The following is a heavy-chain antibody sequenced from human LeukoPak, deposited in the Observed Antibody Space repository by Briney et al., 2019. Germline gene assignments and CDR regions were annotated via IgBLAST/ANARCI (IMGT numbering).Heavy chain of an antibody. V-gene: IGHV3-74*01. CDR3: ARDFRSGSYSGDYYFDY. J-gene: IGHJ4*02. CDR1: GFIFSSYW. Sequence: PGGSLRLSCAASGFIFSSYWMHWVRQAPGKGLVWVSRLNNDGSRTNYADSVKGRFTISRDNGETSLYLQMSSLRTEDTAVYYCARDFRSGSYSGDYYFDYWGQGTLVTVSS. D-gene: IGHD1-26*01. CDR2: LNNDGSRT.